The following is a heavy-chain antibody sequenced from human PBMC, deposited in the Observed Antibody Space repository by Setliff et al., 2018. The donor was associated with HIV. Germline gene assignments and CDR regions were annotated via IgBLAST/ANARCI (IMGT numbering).Heavy chain of an antibody. CDR2: IFYSGSA. D-gene: IGHD2-8*01. Sequence: SETLSLTCTVSGGSINSYYWSWIRQPPGKGLEWIGYIFYSGSAYYNPSLKSRVTISVDMSKNQLSLKLSSVTAADTAVYYCARLKLSGVIDYWGQGTLVTVSS. CDR3: ARLKLSGVIDY. CDR1: GGSINSYY. J-gene: IGHJ4*02. V-gene: IGHV4-59*04.